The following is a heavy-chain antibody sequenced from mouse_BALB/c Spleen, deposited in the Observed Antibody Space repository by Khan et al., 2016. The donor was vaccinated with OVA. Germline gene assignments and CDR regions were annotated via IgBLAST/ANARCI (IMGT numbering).Heavy chain of an antibody. D-gene: IGHD3-3*01. J-gene: IGHJ3*01. Sequence: EVQLQESGPGLVKPSQSLSLTCTVTGYSITSDYACNWIRQFPGNKLEWMGYISYSGSTSYTPSLKSRISITRDTSKNQFFLQLNSVTTEDTATYYCARGRAYWGQGTLVTVSA. CDR2: ISYSGST. CDR3: ARGRAY. V-gene: IGHV3-2*02. CDR1: GYSITSDYA.